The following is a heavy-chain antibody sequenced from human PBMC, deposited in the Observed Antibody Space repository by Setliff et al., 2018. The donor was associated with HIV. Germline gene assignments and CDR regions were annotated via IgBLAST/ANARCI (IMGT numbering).Heavy chain of an antibody. Sequence: SETLSLTCSVSADSITNTLYSWGWIRQPPGKGLEYIGTIYYTGSASYNPSLKSRVSMSVDTSKNQFSLKLTSVTAADTAVYHCSRLADGGYDFRGYFDLWGRGTLVTVSS. CDR1: ADSITNTLYS. D-gene: IGHD5-12*01. CDR2: IYYTGSA. CDR3: SRLADGGYDFRGYFDL. J-gene: IGHJ2*01. V-gene: IGHV4-39*01.